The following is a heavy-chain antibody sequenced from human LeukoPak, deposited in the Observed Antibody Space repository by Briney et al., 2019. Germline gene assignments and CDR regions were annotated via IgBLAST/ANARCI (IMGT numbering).Heavy chain of an antibody. J-gene: IGHJ4*02. CDR2: ISSSSSYI. CDR1: GFTFSSYS. CDR3: AKEGTLYYSDRIPY. V-gene: IGHV3-21*04. Sequence: GGSLRLSCAASGFTFSSYSISWVRQAPGKGPEWVSSISSSSSYIYYADSVKGRFTISRDNSKNTLYLQMNSLRAEDTAVYYCAKEGTLYYSDRIPYWGQGTLVTVSS. D-gene: IGHD3-22*01.